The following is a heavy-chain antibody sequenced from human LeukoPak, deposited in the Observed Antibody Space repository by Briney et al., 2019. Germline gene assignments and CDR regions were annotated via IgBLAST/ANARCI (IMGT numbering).Heavy chain of an antibody. CDR3: ARDLGCSSTSCGP. D-gene: IGHD2-2*01. V-gene: IGHV3-33*01. Sequence: GRSLRLSCAASGFTFSSYGMHWVRQAPGKGLEWVAVIWYDGSNKYYADSVKGRFTISRDNAKNSLYLQMNSLRAEDTAVYYCARDLGCSSTSCGPWGQGTLVTVSS. J-gene: IGHJ5*02. CDR2: IWYDGSNK. CDR1: GFTFSSYG.